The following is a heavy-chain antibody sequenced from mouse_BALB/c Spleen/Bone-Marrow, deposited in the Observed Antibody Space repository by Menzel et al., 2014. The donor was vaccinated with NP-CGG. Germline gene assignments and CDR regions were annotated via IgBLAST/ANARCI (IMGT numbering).Heavy chain of an antibody. J-gene: IGHJ3*01. CDR2: IRLKSNNYAT. CDR1: GFTFSNYW. V-gene: IGHV6-6*02. Sequence: EVNVVESGGGLVQPGGSMELSCVASGFTFSNYWMNWVRPSPEKGLEWVAEIRLKSNNYATHYAESVKGRFTISRDDSKSSVYLQMNNLRAEDTGIYYCTTGFAYWGQGTLVTVSA. CDR3: TTGFAY.